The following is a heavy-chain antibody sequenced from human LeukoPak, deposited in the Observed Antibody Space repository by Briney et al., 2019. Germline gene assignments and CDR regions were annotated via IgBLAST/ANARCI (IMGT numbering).Heavy chain of an antibody. D-gene: IGHD3-9*01. CDR1: GGSFSGYY. V-gene: IGHV4-34*01. CDR2: INHSGST. CDR3: ARVTTGYYYGDY. J-gene: IGHJ4*02. Sequence: PSETLSLTCAVYGGSFSGYYWSWIRQPPGKGLEWIGEINHSGSTNYNPSLNSRVTISVDTSKNQFSLKLSSVTAADTAVYYCARVTTGYYYGDYWGQGTLVTVSS.